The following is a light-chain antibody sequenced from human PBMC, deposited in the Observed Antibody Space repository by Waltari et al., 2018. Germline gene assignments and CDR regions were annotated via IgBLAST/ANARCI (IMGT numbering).Light chain of an antibody. Sequence: SSDLTQSPSVSVSPGQTARITCSGDALPDQYAFWYQQKPGQAPVLVIYKDIERPSGIPERFSGSKSGTSASLAISGLQSEDEADYYCAAWDDSLNRVFGTGTKVTVL. CDR1: ALPDQY. CDR2: KDI. J-gene: IGLJ1*01. CDR3: AAWDDSLNRV. V-gene: IGLV3-25*02.